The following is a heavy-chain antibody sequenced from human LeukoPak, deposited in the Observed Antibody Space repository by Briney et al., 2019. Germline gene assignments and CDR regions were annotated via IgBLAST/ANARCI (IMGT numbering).Heavy chain of an antibody. CDR3: ARGGSGWSNFDY. J-gene: IGHJ4*02. V-gene: IGHV1-69*13. CDR2: IIPIFGTA. CDR1: GGTFSSYA. Sequence: ASVKVSCKASGGTFSSYAISWVRQAPGPGLEWMGGIIPIFGTANYAQKFQGRVTITADESTSTAYMELSSLRSEDTAVYYCARGGSGWSNFDYWGQGTLVTVPS. D-gene: IGHD6-19*01.